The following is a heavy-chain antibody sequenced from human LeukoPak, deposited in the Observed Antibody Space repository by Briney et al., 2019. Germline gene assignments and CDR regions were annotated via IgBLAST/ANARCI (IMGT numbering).Heavy chain of an antibody. CDR3: ARASVRGVITLDY. CDR1: GYTFTGYY. CDR2: INPNSGGT. Sequence: ASVKVSCKASGYTFTGYYMHWVRQAPGQGLEWMGWINPNSGGTNYAQKFQGRVTMTRDTSASTAYMELSSLRSEDTAVYYCARASVRGVITLDYWGQGTLVTVSS. D-gene: IGHD3-10*01. V-gene: IGHV1-2*02. J-gene: IGHJ4*02.